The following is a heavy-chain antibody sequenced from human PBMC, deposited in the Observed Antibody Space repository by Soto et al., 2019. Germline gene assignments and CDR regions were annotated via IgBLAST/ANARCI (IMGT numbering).Heavy chain of an antibody. CDR3: ARAGRATVTMLGYYYYGMDV. J-gene: IGHJ6*02. CDR2: IIPIFGTA. Sequence: ASVKVSCKASGGTFSSYAISWVRQAPGQGLEWMGGIIPIFGTASYAQKFQGRVTITADESTSTAYMELSSLRSEDTAVYYCARAGRATVTMLGYYYYGMDVWGQGTTVTVSS. CDR1: GGTFSSYA. V-gene: IGHV1-69*13. D-gene: IGHD4-17*01.